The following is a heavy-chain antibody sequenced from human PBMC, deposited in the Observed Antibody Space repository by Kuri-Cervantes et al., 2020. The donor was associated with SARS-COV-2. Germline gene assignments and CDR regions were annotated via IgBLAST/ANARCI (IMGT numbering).Heavy chain of an antibody. CDR1: GFHFRSYW. D-gene: IGHD6-19*01. CDR3: AKDRIAVAGRAGSSYYYYYGMDV. CDR2: INSEGSGI. Sequence: GGSLRLSCAASGFHFRSYWLHWVRLAPGKGLVWVSRINSEGSGINYADSVKGRFTISRDNSKNTLYLQMNSLRAEDTAVYYCAKDRIAVAGRAGSSYYYYYGMDVWGQGTTVTVSS. V-gene: IGHV3-74*01. J-gene: IGHJ6*02.